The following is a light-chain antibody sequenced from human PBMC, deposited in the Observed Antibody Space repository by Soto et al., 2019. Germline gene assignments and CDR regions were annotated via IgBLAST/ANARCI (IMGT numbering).Light chain of an antibody. Sequence: DIQMTQSPSSLSAFVGDSITITCQASQDIKNYLNWYQHKPGKAPKLLIYDAFKSDTGVPSRFSGSGSVKDFTFTISSLQPEDIATYFCQQYDSLPPTFGGGTRVDI. CDR2: DAF. CDR3: QQYDSLPPT. J-gene: IGKJ4*01. V-gene: IGKV1-33*01. CDR1: QDIKNY.